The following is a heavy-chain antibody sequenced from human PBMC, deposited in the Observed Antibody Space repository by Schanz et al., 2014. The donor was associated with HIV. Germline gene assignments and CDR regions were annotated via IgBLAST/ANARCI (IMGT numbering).Heavy chain of an antibody. CDR3: ARVKYCSGTSCPWSWYFDL. Sequence: EVQLVESGGGPVKPGGSVRLSCAASGFTFSSYDMHWFRQGRGKGLEWVSTIYTTGDTYYQASVEGRFTISRENAKNSLYLQMNSLRAGDTAVYYCARVKYCSGTSCPWSWYFDLWGRGTLVTVSS. D-gene: IGHD2-2*01. CDR2: IYTTGDT. J-gene: IGHJ2*01. V-gene: IGHV3-13*01. CDR1: GFTFSSYD.